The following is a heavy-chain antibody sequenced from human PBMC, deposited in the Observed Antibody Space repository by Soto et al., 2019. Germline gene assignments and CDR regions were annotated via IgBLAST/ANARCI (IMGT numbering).Heavy chain of an antibody. Sequence: EVQLVESGGGLVKPGGSLRLSCAASGFTFSSSSMNWVRQVPGKGLEWVSSITSTSSYIYYADSVKGRFTISKDNAKNSLYLQMNSLRAEDTAVYYCARDGYTYGSYSFDYWGQGTLVTVSS. J-gene: IGHJ4*02. V-gene: IGHV3-21*01. D-gene: IGHD5-18*01. CDR3: ARDGYTYGSYSFDY. CDR1: GFTFSSSS. CDR2: ITSTSSYI.